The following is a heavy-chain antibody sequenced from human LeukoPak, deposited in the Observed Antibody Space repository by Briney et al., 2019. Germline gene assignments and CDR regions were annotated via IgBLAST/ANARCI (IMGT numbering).Heavy chain of an antibody. D-gene: IGHD4-23*01. CDR1: GGSISSGGYY. Sequence: PSQTLSLTCNVSGGSISSGGYYWSWIRQHPGKGLEWIGYIYYSGSTYYNPSLKSRVTISVDTSKNQFSLKLSSVTAADTAVYYCAREVVTPRARGRYFDYWGQGTLVTVSS. J-gene: IGHJ4*02. V-gene: IGHV4-31*03. CDR2: IYYSGST. CDR3: AREVVTPRARGRYFDY.